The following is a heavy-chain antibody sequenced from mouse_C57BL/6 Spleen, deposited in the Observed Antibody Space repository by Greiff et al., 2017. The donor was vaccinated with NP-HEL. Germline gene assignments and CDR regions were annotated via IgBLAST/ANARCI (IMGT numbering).Heavy chain of an antibody. V-gene: IGHV1-55*01. CDR2: IYPGSGST. CDR1: GYTFTSYW. J-gene: IGHJ4*01. CDR3: ARADNYGSSYLYAMDY. Sequence: QVQLQQPGAELVKPGASVKMSCKASGYTFTSYWITWVKQRPGQGLEWIGDIYPGSGSTNYTEKFKSKATLTVDTSSSTAYMQLSSLTSEDSAVYYCARADNYGSSYLYAMDYWGQGTSVTVSS. D-gene: IGHD1-1*01.